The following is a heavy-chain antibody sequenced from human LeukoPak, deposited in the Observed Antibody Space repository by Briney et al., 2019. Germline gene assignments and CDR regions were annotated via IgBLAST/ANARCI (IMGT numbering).Heavy chain of an antibody. Sequence: GGSLRLSCAGAGFTFSSYAMSWVRQSPGKGLEWLAYISSGSTFTNYADSVKGRFTISRDNAKNSLYLQMNSLRAEDTAVYYCARDRRYFTNDIWGQGTMVTVSS. J-gene: IGHJ3*02. CDR1: GFTFSSYA. CDR2: ISSGSTFT. D-gene: IGHD2-8*01. CDR3: ARDRRYFTNDI. V-gene: IGHV3-21*05.